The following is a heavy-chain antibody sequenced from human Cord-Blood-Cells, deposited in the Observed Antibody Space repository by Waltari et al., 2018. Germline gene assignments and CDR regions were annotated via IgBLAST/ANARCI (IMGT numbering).Heavy chain of an antibody. CDR1: GGSISSSNW. Sequence: QVQLQESGPGLVKPSGTLSLTCAVSGGSISSSNWWSWVRQPPGKGVEGIGETYHSGVSKHNPSLKSRVASSVDKSKNQCSLKLSSVTAADTAVYYCARGGYYGSGSYYNWFDPWGQGTLVTVSS. V-gene: IGHV4-4*02. D-gene: IGHD3-10*01. CDR2: TYHSGVS. J-gene: IGHJ5*02. CDR3: ARGGYYGSGSYYNWFDP.